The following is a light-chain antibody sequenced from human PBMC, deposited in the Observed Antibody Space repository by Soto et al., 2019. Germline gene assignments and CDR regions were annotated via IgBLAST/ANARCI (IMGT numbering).Light chain of an antibody. J-gene: IGKJ1*01. CDR1: QSLLHSNGYYY. CDR3: MQALQTPWT. Sequence: DMVMTQSPLSLPVTPGEPASISCRSSQSLLHSNGYYYLDWYLQKPGQSPQVLLYLGSHRASGVPDRFRGSGSGTDFTLKISRVEAEDVGVYYCMQALQTPWTFGQGTKVEVK. V-gene: IGKV2-28*01. CDR2: LGS.